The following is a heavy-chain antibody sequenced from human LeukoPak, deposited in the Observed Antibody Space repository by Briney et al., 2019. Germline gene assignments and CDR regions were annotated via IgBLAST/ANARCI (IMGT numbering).Heavy chain of an antibody. V-gene: IGHV3-33*06. J-gene: IGHJ6*03. D-gene: IGHD6-13*01. CDR2: IWYDGSNK. Sequence: PGGSLRLSCAASGFTFSSYGMHWVRQAPGKRLEWVAVIWYDGSNKYYADSVKGRFTISRDNSKNTLYLQMNSLRAEDTAVYYCAKARLAAAGYYYMDVWGKGTTVSVSS. CDR1: GFTFSSYG. CDR3: AKARLAAAGYYYMDV.